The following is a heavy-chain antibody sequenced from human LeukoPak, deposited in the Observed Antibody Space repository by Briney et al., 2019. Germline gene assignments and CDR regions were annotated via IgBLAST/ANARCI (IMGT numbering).Heavy chain of an antibody. Sequence: RGESLKISCKASGYTFTSYGISWVRQAPGQGLEWMGWISAYNGNTNYAQKLQGRVTMTTDTSTSTAYMELRSLRSDDTAVYYCARDGLYGDQREFDYWGQGTLVTVSS. CDR2: ISAYNGNT. J-gene: IGHJ4*02. V-gene: IGHV1-18*01. D-gene: IGHD4-17*01. CDR1: GYTFTSYG. CDR3: ARDGLYGDQREFDY.